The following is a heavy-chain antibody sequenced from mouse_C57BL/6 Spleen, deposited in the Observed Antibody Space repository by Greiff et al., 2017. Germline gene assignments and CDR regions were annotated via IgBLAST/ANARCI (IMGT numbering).Heavy chain of an antibody. Sequence: EVKLQESGPGLVKPSQSLSLTCSATGYSITRGYNWYWILQFQGNQLGWMGYISYDGSTKYNPSLKNRISITRDTSKNQLFLKLNSVTTEDTATYYCAREGLNYFDYWGQGTTRTVSS. CDR2: ISYDGST. CDR3: AREGLNYFDY. J-gene: IGHJ2*01. D-gene: IGHD2-2*01. V-gene: IGHV3-6*01. CDR1: GYSITRGYN.